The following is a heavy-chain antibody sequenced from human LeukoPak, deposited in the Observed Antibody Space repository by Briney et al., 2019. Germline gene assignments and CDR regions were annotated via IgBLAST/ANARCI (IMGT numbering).Heavy chain of an antibody. CDR2: INSDGSST. V-gene: IGHV3-74*01. D-gene: IGHD7-27*01. CDR1: GLTFGGYW. Sequence: GGSLRLSCAASGLTFGGYWMHWVRQAPGKGLVWVSRINSDGSSTSCADSVKGRFTISRDNAKNTLYLQINSLRVEDTAVYYSGRERAGEDAFDIWGQGTMVTVSS. CDR3: GRERAGEDAFDI. J-gene: IGHJ3*02.